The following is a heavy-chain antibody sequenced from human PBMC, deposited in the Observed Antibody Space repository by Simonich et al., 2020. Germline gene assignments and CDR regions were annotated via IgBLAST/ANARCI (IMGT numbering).Heavy chain of an antibody. CDR1: GYTFTGYY. CDR3: ARSHIAAAGTGYFQH. J-gene: IGHJ1*01. D-gene: IGHD6-13*01. CDR2: NNPNSGGT. V-gene: IGHV1-2*02. Sequence: QVQLVQSGAEVKKHGASVKVSCKASGYTFTGYYMHWVRQAPGQGLEWMGWNNPNSGGTNYAQKFQGRVTMTRDTSISTAYMELSRLRSDDTAVYYCARSHIAAAGTGYFQHWGQGTLVTVSS.